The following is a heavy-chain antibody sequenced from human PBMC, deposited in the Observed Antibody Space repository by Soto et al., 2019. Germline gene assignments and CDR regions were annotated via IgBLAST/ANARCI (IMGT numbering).Heavy chain of an antibody. CDR1: GFTLSDHY. J-gene: IGHJ5*02. V-gene: IGHV3-72*01. CDR3: ARVLLTPSTHLDR. CDR2: SRDKPQGYST. Sequence: PVGSLRLSCAGSGFTLSDHYIDWVRQAPGKGLEWVGRSRDKPQGYSTAYAASVKGRFTTSRDESKNSAYLQMNSLKTEDTAIYYCARVLLTPSTHLDRWGQGTLVTVSS. D-gene: IGHD2-15*01.